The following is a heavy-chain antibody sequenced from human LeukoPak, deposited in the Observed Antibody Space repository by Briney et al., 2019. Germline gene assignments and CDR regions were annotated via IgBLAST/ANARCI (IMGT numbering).Heavy chain of an antibody. CDR1: GYTFTGYY. CDR3: AREENCSGGSCYYY. D-gene: IGHD2-15*01. J-gene: IGHJ4*02. Sequence: ASLKVSCKASGYTFTGYYMHWVRQAPGQGLEWMGRINPNRGGTNYAQKFQGRVTMTRDKSISTAYMELSRLRSDDTAVYYCAREENCSGGSCYYYWGQGTLVTVSS. V-gene: IGHV1-2*06. CDR2: INPNRGGT.